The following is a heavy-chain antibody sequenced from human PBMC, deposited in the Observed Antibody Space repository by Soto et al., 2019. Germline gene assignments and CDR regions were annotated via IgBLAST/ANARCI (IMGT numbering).Heavy chain of an antibody. CDR3: ARAATQSNFDY. Sequence: GTSVEVTCKASRGTYSSYAISWVRQAPGQGLEWMGGIIPIFGTANYAQKFQGRVTITADESTSTAYMELSSLRSEDTAVYYCARAATQSNFDYWGQGNLVTVSS. J-gene: IGHJ4*02. V-gene: IGHV1-69*13. D-gene: IGHD1-26*01. CDR2: IIPIFGTA. CDR1: RGTYSSYA.